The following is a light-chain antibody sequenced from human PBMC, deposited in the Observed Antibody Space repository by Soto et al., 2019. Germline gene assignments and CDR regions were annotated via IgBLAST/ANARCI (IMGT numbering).Light chain of an antibody. CDR3: GTWDSSLSDAVV. V-gene: IGLV1-51*01. CDR2: DND. J-gene: IGLJ2*01. CDR1: SSNIGRNY. Sequence: QSDLTQPPSVSAAPGQKVTISCSGTSSNIGRNYVAWYQQLPGTAPKLLIYDNDKRPSGIPDRFSGSKSGTSATLGITGLQTGDEADYYCGTWDSSLSDAVVFGEGTQLTVL.